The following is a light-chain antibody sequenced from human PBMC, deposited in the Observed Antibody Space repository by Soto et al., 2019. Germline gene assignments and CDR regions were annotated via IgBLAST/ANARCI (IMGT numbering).Light chain of an antibody. CDR1: SSNIGSEY. CDR3: AARDDSLSGHWV. Sequence: QSVLTQPPSASGTPGQRVTISCSGSSSNIGSEYVVWYQHLPGTAPKLLIYRNNQRPSGVPDRFAGSKSGTSASLAISGLRSEDEADYYCAARDDSLSGHWVFGGGTKVTVL. V-gene: IGLV1-47*01. CDR2: RNN. J-gene: IGLJ3*02.